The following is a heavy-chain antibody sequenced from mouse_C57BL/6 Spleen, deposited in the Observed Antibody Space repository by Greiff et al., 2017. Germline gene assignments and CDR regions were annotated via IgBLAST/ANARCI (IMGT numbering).Heavy chain of an antibody. Sequence: VQLQQSGPELVKPGASVKISCKASGYTFTDYYMNWVKQSHGKSLEWIGDINPNNGGTSYNQKFKGKATLTVDKSSSTAYMELRSLTSEDSAVYYSARNTFVDLYYFDYWGQGTTLTVSS. V-gene: IGHV1-26*01. J-gene: IGHJ2*01. CDR2: INPNNGGT. D-gene: IGHD5-1-1*01. CDR1: GYTFTDYY. CDR3: ARNTFVDLYYFDY.